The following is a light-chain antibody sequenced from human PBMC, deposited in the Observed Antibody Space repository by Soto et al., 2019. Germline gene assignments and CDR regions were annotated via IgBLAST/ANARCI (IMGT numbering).Light chain of an antibody. CDR2: EVR. V-gene: IGLV2-14*03. Sequence: QSALTQPASVSGSPGQSITISCTGTSSDVGDYNFVSWYQQHPGKAPKLMIYEVRNRPSGVSNRFSGSKSGNTASLTISGLQAEDEAEYYCSSYTSGYIIFGGGTKLPS. CDR1: SSDVGDYNF. CDR3: SSYTSGYII. J-gene: IGLJ2*01.